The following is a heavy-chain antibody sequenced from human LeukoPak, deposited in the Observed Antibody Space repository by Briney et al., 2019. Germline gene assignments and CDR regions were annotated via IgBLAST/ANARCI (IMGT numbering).Heavy chain of an antibody. CDR1: GFTVSSNY. V-gene: IGHV3-53*01. D-gene: IGHD6-13*01. CDR2: IYSGGST. Sequence: AGSLRLSCAASGFTVSSNYMSWVRQSPGKRLDRVSVIYSGGSTYYADSVKGRFTISRDNSKNTLYLQMNSLRAEDTAVYYCARDCRIAAAGMDVWGQGTTVTVSS. CDR3: ARDCRIAAAGMDV. J-gene: IGHJ6*02.